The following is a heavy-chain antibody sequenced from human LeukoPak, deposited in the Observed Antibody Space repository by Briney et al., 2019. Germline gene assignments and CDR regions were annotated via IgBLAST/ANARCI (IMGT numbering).Heavy chain of an antibody. CDR1: GFTFSSYD. D-gene: IGHD3-10*01. CDR3: AKGQLWFGEFSYFDY. CDR2: ISGSGGST. J-gene: IGHJ4*02. V-gene: IGHV3-23*01. Sequence: GGSLRLSCEASGFTFSSYDMNWVRQAPGKGLEWVSVISGSGGSTDYADSVKGRFSISRDNSKNTLYLQMDSLRAEDTAVYYCAKGQLWFGEFSYFDYWGQGTLVTVSS.